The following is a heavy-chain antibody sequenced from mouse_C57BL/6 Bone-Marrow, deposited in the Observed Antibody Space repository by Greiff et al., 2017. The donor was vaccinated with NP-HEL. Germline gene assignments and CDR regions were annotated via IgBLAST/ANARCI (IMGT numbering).Heavy chain of an antibody. CDR2: IHPNSGST. J-gene: IGHJ2*01. D-gene: IGHD2-3*01. CDR1: GYTFTSYW. V-gene: IGHV1-64*01. Sequence: QVQLQQPGAELVKPGASVKLSCKASGYTFTSYWMHWVKQRPGQGLEWIGMIHPNSGSTNYNEKFKSKATLTVDKSSSTAYMQLSSLTSEDSAVYYCARGYDGYSPFDYWGQGTTLTVSS. CDR3: ARGYDGYSPFDY.